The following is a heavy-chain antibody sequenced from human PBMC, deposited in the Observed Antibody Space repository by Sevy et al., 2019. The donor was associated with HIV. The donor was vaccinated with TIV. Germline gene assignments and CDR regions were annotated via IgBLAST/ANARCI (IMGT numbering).Heavy chain of an antibody. Sequence: GGSLRLSCAASGFTVSRNYMSWVRQGPGKGLEWDSVIYSDGRTFYADSVKDRFTISRDNSKNILYLQMNSLRVEDTAVYYCAGWSSAWTLFDYWGQGTLVTVSS. CDR1: GFTVSRNY. D-gene: IGHD6-19*01. CDR3: AGWSSAWTLFDY. CDR2: IYSDGRT. J-gene: IGHJ4*02. V-gene: IGHV3-66*01.